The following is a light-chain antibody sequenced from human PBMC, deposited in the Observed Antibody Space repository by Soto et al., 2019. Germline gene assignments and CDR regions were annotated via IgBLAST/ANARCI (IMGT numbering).Light chain of an antibody. CDR3: QDYGSSRT. J-gene: IGKJ1*01. Sequence: EVVLTRSPGTLSLSPGERATLSCRASQSVSSSYLAWYQQRPGQAPRLLIYGASNRATGIPDRFSGSGSGTDFTLTISRLEPEDFAVYYCQDYGSSRTFGEGTKV. CDR1: QSVSSSY. CDR2: GAS. V-gene: IGKV3-20*01.